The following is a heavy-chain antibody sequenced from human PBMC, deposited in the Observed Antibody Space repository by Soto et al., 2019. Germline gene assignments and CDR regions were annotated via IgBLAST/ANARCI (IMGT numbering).Heavy chain of an antibody. D-gene: IGHD6-13*01. CDR2: IYYSGST. J-gene: IGHJ6*02. Sequence: PSETLSLTCTVSGGSISSYYWSWIRQPPGKGLEWIGYIYYSGSTNYNPSLKSRVTISVDTSKNQFSLKLSSVTAADTAVYYCARDPGIAAAGTYYGMDVWGQGTTVTVSS. CDR1: GGSISSYY. V-gene: IGHV4-59*01. CDR3: ARDPGIAAAGTYYGMDV.